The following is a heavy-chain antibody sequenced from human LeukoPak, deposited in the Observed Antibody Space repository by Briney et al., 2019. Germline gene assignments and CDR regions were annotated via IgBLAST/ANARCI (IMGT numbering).Heavy chain of an antibody. D-gene: IGHD2-15*01. CDR3: ARGCSGGSCYPAHFDY. Sequence: PSETLSLTCAVSGGSFSGYYWSWIRQPPGKGLEWIGEINHSGSTNYNPSLKSRVTISVDTSKNQLSLKLSSVTAADTAVYYCARGCSGGSCYPAHFDYWGQGTLVTVSS. CDR1: GGSFSGYY. CDR2: INHSGST. J-gene: IGHJ4*02. V-gene: IGHV4-34*01.